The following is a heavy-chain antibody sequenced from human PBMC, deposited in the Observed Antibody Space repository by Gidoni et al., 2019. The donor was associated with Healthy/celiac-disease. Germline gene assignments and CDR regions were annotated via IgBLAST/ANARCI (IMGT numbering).Heavy chain of an antibody. V-gene: IGHV4-34*01. CDR3: ARGDYGDFYNWFDP. Sequence: QVQLQQWGAGLWKPSETLSLTWAVCGGSFSGYYWSWIRHPPGNGLEWIGEINHSGSTNYNPSLKSRVTLSVDTSKNQFSQKLSSVTAADTAVYYCARGDYGDFYNWFDPWGQGTLVTVSS. D-gene: IGHD4-17*01. J-gene: IGHJ5*02. CDR1: GGSFSGYY. CDR2: INHSGST.